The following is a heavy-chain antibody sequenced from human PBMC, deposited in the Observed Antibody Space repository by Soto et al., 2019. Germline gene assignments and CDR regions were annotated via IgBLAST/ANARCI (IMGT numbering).Heavy chain of an antibody. CDR1: GFTFSSYA. CDR2: ISYDGSNK. D-gene: IGHD4-4*01. J-gene: IGHJ2*01. Sequence: QVQLVESGGGVVQPGRSLRLSCAASGFTFSSYAMHWVRQAPGKGLEWVAVISYDGSNKYYADSVKGRFTISRDNSKNPLYRQMNSLRAEDTAVYYCARPLWRDDYNWGYFDLWGRGTLVTVSS. V-gene: IGHV3-30-3*01. CDR3: ARPLWRDDYNWGYFDL.